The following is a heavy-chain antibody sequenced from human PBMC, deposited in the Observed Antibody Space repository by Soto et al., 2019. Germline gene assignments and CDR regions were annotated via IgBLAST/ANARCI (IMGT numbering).Heavy chain of an antibody. V-gene: IGHV1-24*01. D-gene: IGHD2-21*02. J-gene: IGHJ6*02. Sequence: XPVKVSCKVSGYPLTELSMHWVRQAPGKGLEWMGSFDPEHGETIYAQKFQGRVTMTEDTSTDTAYMELSRLRSVDTAVYYCAKGNTAYDYYGMDVWGQGTTVTVSS. CDR1: GYPLTELS. CDR3: AKGNTAYDYYGMDV. CDR2: FDPEHGET.